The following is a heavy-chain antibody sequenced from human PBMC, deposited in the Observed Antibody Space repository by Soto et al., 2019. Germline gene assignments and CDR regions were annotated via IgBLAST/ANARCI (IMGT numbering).Heavy chain of an antibody. Sequence: EVQLVESGGGLVQPGGSLRLSCAASGFTFSGYWMHWVRQAPGKGLVWVSRISRDGSSTNYADSLKDRFTISRDNAKNTLYLQMNSLRAEDTAVYYCARETIRAFDIWGQGTMVTGSS. D-gene: IGHD3-9*01. CDR3: ARETIRAFDI. J-gene: IGHJ3*02. CDR2: ISRDGSST. V-gene: IGHV3-74*01. CDR1: GFTFSGYW.